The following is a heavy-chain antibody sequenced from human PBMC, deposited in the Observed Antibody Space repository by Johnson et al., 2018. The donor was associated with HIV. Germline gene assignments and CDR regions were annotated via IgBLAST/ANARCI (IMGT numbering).Heavy chain of an antibody. Sequence: QVRLVESGGGVVQPGGSLRLYCAASGFTFSTYGMHWVRQAPGKGLEWVAFIRYDGSNKYYADSVKGRFTISRDNSKNTLYLQMNSLRAEDTAVYYCAKDLSDSSGYHDAFDIWGQGTMVTVSS. J-gene: IGHJ3*02. V-gene: IGHV3-30*02. D-gene: IGHD3-22*01. CDR1: GFTFSTYG. CDR3: AKDLSDSSGYHDAFDI. CDR2: IRYDGSNK.